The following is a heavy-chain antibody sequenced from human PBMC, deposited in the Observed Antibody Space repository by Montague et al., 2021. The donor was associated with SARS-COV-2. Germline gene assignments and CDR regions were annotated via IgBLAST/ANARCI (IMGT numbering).Heavy chain of an antibody. D-gene: IGHD2-2*01. CDR2: ISHSGST. CDR1: GGSFSGYY. Sequence: SETLSLTCAVYGGSFSGYYWSWIRQPPGKGLEWIGEISHSGSTNYNPSLKSRVTISIDTSKNQFSLKLSSVTAADTAVYYGARVAYRLLFIASYYGMDVGAKGPRSPSP. V-gene: IGHV4-34*01. J-gene: IGHJ6*02. CDR3: ARVAYRLLFIASYYGMDV.